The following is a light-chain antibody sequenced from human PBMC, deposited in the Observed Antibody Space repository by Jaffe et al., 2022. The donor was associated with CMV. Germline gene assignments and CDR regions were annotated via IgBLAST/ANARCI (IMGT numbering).Light chain of an antibody. CDR1: NIGSKS. V-gene: IGLV3-21*04. CDR3: QVWDSYSDDVV. Sequence: SYVLTQPPSVSVAPGKTATITCGGNNIGSKSVHWYQQKPGQAPVLVIYYDSDRPSGIPERFSGSNSGNTATLTISRVEAGDEADYYCQVWDSYSDDVVFGGGTKLTVL. J-gene: IGLJ3*02. CDR2: YDS.